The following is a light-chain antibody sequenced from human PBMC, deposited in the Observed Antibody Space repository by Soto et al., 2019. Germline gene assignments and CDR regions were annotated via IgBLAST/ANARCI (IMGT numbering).Light chain of an antibody. CDR3: SSYTSSSTL. Sequence: QSELTQPASVSGSPGQSITISCTGTSSDVGGYNYVSWYQHHPGKAPKLMIYDVSDRPSGISNRFSGSKSGNTASLTISGLQAEDEADYYCSSYTSSSTLIGGGTKLTVL. CDR1: SSDVGGYNY. J-gene: IGLJ2*01. V-gene: IGLV2-14*03. CDR2: DVS.